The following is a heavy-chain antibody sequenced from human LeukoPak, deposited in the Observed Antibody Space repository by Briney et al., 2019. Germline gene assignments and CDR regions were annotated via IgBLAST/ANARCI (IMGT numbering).Heavy chain of an antibody. V-gene: IGHV4-59*01. Sequence: SETLSLTCAVSGGSISNYYYSWIRQPPGKGLEWIGYIYHSGGTNYNPSLKSRVTISVDTSKNQFSLKLSSVTAADTAVYYCARGGYSYGYVYYYYYMDVWGKGTTVTISS. CDR3: ARGGYSYGYVYYYYYMDV. CDR1: GGSISNYY. J-gene: IGHJ6*03. CDR2: IYHSGGT. D-gene: IGHD5-18*01.